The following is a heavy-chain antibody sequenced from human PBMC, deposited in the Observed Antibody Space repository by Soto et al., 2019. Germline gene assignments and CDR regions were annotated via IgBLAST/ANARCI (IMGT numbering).Heavy chain of an antibody. CDR1: GGTFSSYA. CDR3: ARSHLNVEMATNVYYCYGMDV. CDR2: IIPIFGTA. J-gene: IGHJ6*02. V-gene: IGHV1-69*13. Sequence: ASVKVSCKASGGTFSSYAISWVRQAPGQGLEWMGGIIPIFGTANYAQKFQGRVTITADESTSTAYMELSSLRSEDTAVYYCARSHLNVEMATNVYYCYGMDVWGQGTTVTVSS. D-gene: IGHD5-12*01.